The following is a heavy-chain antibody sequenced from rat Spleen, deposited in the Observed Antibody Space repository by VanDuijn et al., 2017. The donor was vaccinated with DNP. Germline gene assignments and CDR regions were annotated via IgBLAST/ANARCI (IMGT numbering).Heavy chain of an antibody. V-gene: IGHV5-19*01. CDR3: ATHDWQG. D-gene: IGHD1-7*01. CDR1: GFTFSNYG. Sequence: EVQLVESGGGLVQPGRSLKLSCAASGFTFSNYGMHWIRQAPTKGLEWVASISPSGDSSYYRDSVKGRFTISRENAKSTLYLQMDSLRSEDTATYYCATHDWQGWGQGVMVTVSS. J-gene: IGHJ2*01. CDR2: ISPSGDSS.